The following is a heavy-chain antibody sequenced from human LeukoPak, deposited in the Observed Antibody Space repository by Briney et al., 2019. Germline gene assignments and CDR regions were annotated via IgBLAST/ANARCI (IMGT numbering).Heavy chain of an antibody. Sequence: GGSLRLSCAASGFTFSSYGMHWVRQAPGKGLEWVAVISYDGSSKYYADSVKGRFTISRDNSKNTLYLQMNSLRAEDTAVYYCAKDAGSLDYDSSGYLFDYWGQGTLVTVSS. CDR3: AKDAGSLDYDSSGYLFDY. CDR1: GFTFSSYG. D-gene: IGHD3-22*01. J-gene: IGHJ4*02. V-gene: IGHV3-30*18. CDR2: ISYDGSSK.